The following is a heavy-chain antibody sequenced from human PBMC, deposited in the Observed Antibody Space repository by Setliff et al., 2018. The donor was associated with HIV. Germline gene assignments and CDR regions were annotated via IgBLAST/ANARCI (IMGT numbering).Heavy chain of an antibody. V-gene: IGHV3-11*04. J-gene: IGHJ3*01. CDR2: ISSSGTTT. D-gene: IGHD3-22*01. CDR1: GFIFSDYF. Sequence: GSLRLSCAGSDSGDSGFIFSDYFMTWVRQAPGKGLEWLCYISSSGTTTYFADSVKGRFAISRDYSRNTLHLQMNGLRPEDTAVYYCARGGYFDSSSAGALDVWGQGTLVTVSS. CDR3: ARGGYFDSSSAGALDV.